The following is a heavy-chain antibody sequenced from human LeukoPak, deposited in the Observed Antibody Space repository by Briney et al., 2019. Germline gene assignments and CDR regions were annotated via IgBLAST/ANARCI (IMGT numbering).Heavy chain of an antibody. J-gene: IGHJ4*02. CDR1: GFTFSNYA. D-gene: IGHD4-17*01. Sequence: PGGSLRLSCAASGFTFSNYAMHWVRQAPGKGLEWVALMSYDGSNKFYADSVKGRFTISRDNSKSTLYLQMNSLKAEGTAVYYCARGGVTTMTLRDLWLDYWGQGTLVTVSS. V-gene: IGHV3-30-3*01. CDR3: ARGGVTTMTLRDLWLDY. CDR2: MSYDGSNK.